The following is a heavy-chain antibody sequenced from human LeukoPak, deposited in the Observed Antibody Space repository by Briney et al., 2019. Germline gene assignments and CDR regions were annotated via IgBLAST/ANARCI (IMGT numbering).Heavy chain of an antibody. CDR2: IIPIFGTA. J-gene: IGHJ6*04. CDR3: ARDYNDILTGFTIWYYYGMDV. V-gene: IGHV1-69*06. D-gene: IGHD3-9*01. Sequence: SAKVSCKASGGTFSSYAISWVRQAPGQGLEWMGGIIPIFGTANYAQKFQGRVTITADKSTSTAYMELSSLRSEDTAVYYCARDYNDILTGFTIWYYYGMDVWGKGTTVTVSS. CDR1: GGTFSSYA.